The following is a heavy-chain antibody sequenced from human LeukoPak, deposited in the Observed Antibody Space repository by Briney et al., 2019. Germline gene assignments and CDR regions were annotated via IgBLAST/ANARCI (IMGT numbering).Heavy chain of an antibody. J-gene: IGHJ5*01. CDR3: ANRKSALMLCVTLIGAYTS. CDR2: ISGRGGNT. CDR1: ECTFSCYA. V-gene: IGHV3-23*01. Sequence: GGSLSLSCAASECTFSCYAMSWLRQAPGKGLEWVSVISGRGGNTYYADSVKGRFTISRDNSKNMLYLQMNSLRAENTALYYGANRKSALMLCVTLIGAYTSWCHGTLVTVSS. D-gene: IGHD2-8*01.